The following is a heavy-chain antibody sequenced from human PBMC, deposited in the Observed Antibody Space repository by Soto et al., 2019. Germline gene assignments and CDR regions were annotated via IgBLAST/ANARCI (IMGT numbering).Heavy chain of an antibody. D-gene: IGHD3-22*01. Sequence: LSLTCAVSGGSISSGGYSWSWIRQPPGKGLEWIGYIYHSGSTYYNPSLKSRVTISVDRSKNQFSLKLSSVTAADTAVYYCARDQGYYDSSGYYGDNWFDPWGQGTLVTVSS. V-gene: IGHV4-30-2*01. CDR1: GGSISSGGYS. CDR2: IYHSGST. CDR3: ARDQGYYDSSGYYGDNWFDP. J-gene: IGHJ5*02.